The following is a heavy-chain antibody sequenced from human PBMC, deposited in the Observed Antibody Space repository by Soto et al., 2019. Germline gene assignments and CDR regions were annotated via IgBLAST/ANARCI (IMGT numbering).Heavy chain of an antibody. Sequence: SQTLSLTCAISGDIVSSNTAAWNWIRQSPSRGLEWLGRTYYRSKWLTDYALSVKSRITVSPDTSRNQFSLQLTSVTPEDTGVYYCGRDPPEFHSAFDSWGKGALVIDSS. CDR3: GRDPPEFHSAFDS. J-gene: IGHJ4*02. CDR1: GDIVSSNTAA. CDR2: TYYRSKWLT. D-gene: IGHD3-10*01. V-gene: IGHV6-1*01.